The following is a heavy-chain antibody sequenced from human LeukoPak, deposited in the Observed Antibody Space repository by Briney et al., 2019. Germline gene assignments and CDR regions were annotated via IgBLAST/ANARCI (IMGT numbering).Heavy chain of an antibody. CDR3: AREGVPGATAHHYDY. Sequence: PGGSLRLSCAASGFTFSSYWMSWVRQAPGKGLEWVANIKQDGSERYYVDSLKGQFTISRDNAKNSLYLQMNSLRAEDTGVYYCAREGVPGATAHHYDYWGQGSLVTVSS. J-gene: IGHJ4*02. D-gene: IGHD1-26*01. V-gene: IGHV3-7*01. CDR2: IKQDGSER. CDR1: GFTFSSYW.